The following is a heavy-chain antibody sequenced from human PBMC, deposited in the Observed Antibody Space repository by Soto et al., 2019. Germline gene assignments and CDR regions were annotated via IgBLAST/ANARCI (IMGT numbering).Heavy chain of an antibody. CDR2: IIPIFGTA. Sequence: SVKVSCKASGGTFSSYAISWVRQAPGQGLEWMGGIIPIFGTANYAQKFQGGVTITADESTSTAYMELSSLRSEDTAVYYCATQDQLLSYGMDVWGQGTTVTVSS. D-gene: IGHD2-2*01. CDR1: GGTFSSYA. V-gene: IGHV1-69*13. CDR3: ATQDQLLSYGMDV. J-gene: IGHJ6*02.